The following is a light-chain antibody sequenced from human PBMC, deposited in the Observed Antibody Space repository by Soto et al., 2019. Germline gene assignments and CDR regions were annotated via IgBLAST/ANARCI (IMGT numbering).Light chain of an antibody. Sequence: QSVLTQPASVSGSPGQSITISCTGTSSDVGGYNYVSWYQQHPGKAPKLMIYEVSNRPSGXXXXXXXXXXXXXXSLTISGLQAEDEADYYCSSYTSSSTYVFGTGTKVTVL. CDR1: SSDVGGYNY. V-gene: IGLV2-14*01. CDR2: EVS. J-gene: IGLJ1*01. CDR3: SSYTSSSTYV.